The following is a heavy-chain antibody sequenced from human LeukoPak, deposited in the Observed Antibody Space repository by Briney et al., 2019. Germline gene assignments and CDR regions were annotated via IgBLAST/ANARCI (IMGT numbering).Heavy chain of an antibody. D-gene: IGHD3-22*01. CDR1: GGPIYSYY. CDR3: ARMKFYDRIGYSPGHYMDV. V-gene: IGHV4-4*07. CDR2: LYPGVST. Sequence: SETLSLTCTVSGGPIYSYYWSWIRQSAEKGLEWIGRLYPGVSTDYNPSLKSRVTMSVDTSKNQFALKLSAVTAADTAVYYCARMKFYDRIGYSPGHYMDVWGKRTKVIVSS. J-gene: IGHJ6*03.